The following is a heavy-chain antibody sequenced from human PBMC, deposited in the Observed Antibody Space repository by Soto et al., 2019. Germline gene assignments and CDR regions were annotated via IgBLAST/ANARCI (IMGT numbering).Heavy chain of an antibody. Sequence: SETLSLTCAVYGGSFSGYYWSWILQPPGKGLEWIGEINHSGSTNYNPSLKSRVTISVDTSKNQFSLKLSSVTAADTAVYYCARGYCSGGSCYSAYYYGMDVWGQGTTVTVSS. V-gene: IGHV4-34*01. D-gene: IGHD2-15*01. J-gene: IGHJ6*02. CDR3: ARGYCSGGSCYSAYYYGMDV. CDR1: GGSFSGYY. CDR2: INHSGST.